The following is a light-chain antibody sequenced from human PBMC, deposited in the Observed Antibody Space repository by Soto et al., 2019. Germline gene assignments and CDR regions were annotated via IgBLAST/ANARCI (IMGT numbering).Light chain of an antibody. CDR2: KAS. V-gene: IGKV1-5*03. J-gene: IGKJ4*01. CDR3: KQYNSYLT. Sequence: DIQMTQSPSTLSASVGDRVTITCRASQSISSWLAWYQQKPGKAPKLLIYKASSLESGVPSRFSGSGYGTEFTLTISSLQPDDFATYYCKQYNSYLTFGGGTKVEIK. CDR1: QSISSW.